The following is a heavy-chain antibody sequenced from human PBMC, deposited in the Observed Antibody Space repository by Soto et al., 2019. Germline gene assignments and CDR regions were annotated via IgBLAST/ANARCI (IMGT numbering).Heavy chain of an antibody. CDR2: INPNRGGT. CDR3: ARDISTMTTFRLDP. J-gene: IGHJ5*02. CDR1: GYTFTGSY. V-gene: IGHV1-2*02. Sequence: GASVKVSCKASGYTFTGSYIHWVRQAPGQGLEWMGWINPNRGGTNYAQKFQGRVTMTRDTSISTAYMELTRLTSDDTAVYYCARDISTMTTFRLDPWGQGTLVTVSS. D-gene: IGHD4-17*01.